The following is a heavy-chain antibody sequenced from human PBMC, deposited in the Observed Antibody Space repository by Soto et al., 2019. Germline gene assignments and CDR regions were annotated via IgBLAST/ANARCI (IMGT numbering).Heavy chain of an antibody. V-gene: IGHV3-53*02. Sequence: EVQLVETGGGLIQPGGSLRLSCAASGFTVSSNYMSWVCQAPGKGLEWVSVIYSGGSTYYADSAKGRFTISRDNSKNTLYLQMNSLRAEDTAVYYCARGPVNWNPGEFDCWGQGTLVTVSS. CDR1: GFTVSSNY. CDR3: ARGPVNWNPGEFDC. J-gene: IGHJ4*02. CDR2: IYSGGST. D-gene: IGHD1-20*01.